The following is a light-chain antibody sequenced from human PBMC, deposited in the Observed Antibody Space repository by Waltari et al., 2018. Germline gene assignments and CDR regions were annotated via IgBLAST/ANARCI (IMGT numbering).Light chain of an antibody. V-gene: IGLV1-44*01. CDR2: KNN. CDR1: SSNIGSDT. CDR3: VAWDHSLNAYV. J-gene: IGLJ1*01. Sequence: QSVLTQLPSASGTPGQRVTISCSGGSSNIGSDTVNWYQQLPGTAPKLLIYKNNQRPPGVPDRFSGSKSGTSASLAISGLQSEDEADYYCVAWDHSLNAYVFGTGTKVSAL.